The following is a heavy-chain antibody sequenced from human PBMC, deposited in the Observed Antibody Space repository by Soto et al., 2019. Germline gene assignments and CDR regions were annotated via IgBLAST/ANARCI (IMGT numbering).Heavy chain of an antibody. CDR2: INPNSGST. V-gene: IGHV1-2*04. J-gene: IGHJ6*02. D-gene: IGHD3-10*01. CDR3: ASAIGQRFGDNDGMDV. CDR1: GYTFTGYY. Sequence: ASVKVSCKASGYTFTGYYMHWVRQAPGQGLEWMGWINPNSGSTNYAQKFQGWVTMTRDTSISTAYMELSRLRSDDTAVYYCASAIGQRFGDNDGMDVWGQGTTVTVSS.